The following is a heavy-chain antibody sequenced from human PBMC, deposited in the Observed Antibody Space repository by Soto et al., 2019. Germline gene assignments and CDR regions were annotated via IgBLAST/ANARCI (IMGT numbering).Heavy chain of an antibody. V-gene: IGHV3-9*02. Sequence: EVQLVESGGGLVQPGRSLRLSCLVSGFTSETYAMHWVRQAPGKGLEWVSGISWNSGTIGYADSLEGRFTISRDIAKNSLYLQMNSLRIEDTALYYCSKWPFGGPSDFWGQGTLVTVSS. CDR3: SKWPFGGPSDF. J-gene: IGHJ4*02. CDR2: ISWNSGTI. CDR1: GFTSETYA. D-gene: IGHD3-16*01.